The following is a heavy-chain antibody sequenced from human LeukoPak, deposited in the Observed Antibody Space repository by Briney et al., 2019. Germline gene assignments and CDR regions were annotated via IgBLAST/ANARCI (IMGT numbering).Heavy chain of an antibody. CDR1: GGSFSGYY. D-gene: IGHD2-8*01. CDR3: AMTNGY. Sequence: SETLSLTCAVYGGSFSGYYWSWIRQPPGKGLEWIGEIGHIGGNTHYNPSLKSRVTVSMDVSRNQFSLTLKSVTAADSAVYYCAMTNGYWGQGVLVTVSS. V-gene: IGHV4-34*01. J-gene: IGHJ4*02. CDR2: IGHIGGNT.